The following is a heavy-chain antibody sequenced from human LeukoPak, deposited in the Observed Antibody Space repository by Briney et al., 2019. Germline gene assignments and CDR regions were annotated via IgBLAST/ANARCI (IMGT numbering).Heavy chain of an antibody. Sequence: ASVKVSCKASGGTFSSYAISWVRQAPGQGLEWMGRIIPILGIANYAQKFQGRVTITADKSTSTAYMELSSLRSEDTAVYYCARELTIFDVDYYYGMDVWGQGTTVTVTS. D-gene: IGHD3-9*01. J-gene: IGHJ6*02. CDR1: GGTFSSYA. V-gene: IGHV1-69*04. CDR3: ARELTIFDVDYYYGMDV. CDR2: IIPILGIA.